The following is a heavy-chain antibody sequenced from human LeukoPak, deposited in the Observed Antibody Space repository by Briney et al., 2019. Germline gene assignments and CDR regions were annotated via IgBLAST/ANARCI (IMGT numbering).Heavy chain of an antibody. CDR3: ARATKKRFLEWLYPKTKNWFDP. J-gene: IGHJ5*02. Sequence: GASVKVSCKASGYTFTSYYMHWVRQAPGQGLEWMGWMNPNSGNTGYAQKFQGRVTMTRNTSISTAYMELSSLRSEDTAVYYCARATKKRFLEWLYPKTKNWFDPWGQGTLVTVSS. D-gene: IGHD3-3*01. V-gene: IGHV1-8*02. CDR1: GYTFTSYY. CDR2: MNPNSGNT.